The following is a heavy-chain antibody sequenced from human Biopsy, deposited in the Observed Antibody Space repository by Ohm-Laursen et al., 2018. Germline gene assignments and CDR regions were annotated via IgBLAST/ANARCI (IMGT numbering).Heavy chain of an antibody. Sequence: GASVKVSCKASGYTFTTYDINWVRQAPGQGLEWMGWMNPANGDAGYAQSFRGRVTMTRSTSITTAYMELSSLGSEDTAVYYCARVRSGGRVTVFGVEVKTGRLDTWGQGTLVTVSS. J-gene: IGHJ5*02. D-gene: IGHD3-3*01. V-gene: IGHV1-8*01. CDR3: ARVRSGGRVTVFGVEVKTGRLDT. CDR1: GYTFTTYD. CDR2: MNPANGDA.